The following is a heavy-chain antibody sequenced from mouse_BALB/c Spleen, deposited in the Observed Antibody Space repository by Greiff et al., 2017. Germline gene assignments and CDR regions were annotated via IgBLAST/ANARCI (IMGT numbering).Heavy chain of an antibody. J-gene: IGHJ3*01. Sequence: VQLQQSGAELVKPGASVKLSCKASGYTFTSYYMYWVKQRPGQGLEWIGEINPSNGGTNFNEKFKSKATLTVDKSSSTAYMQLSSLTSEDSAVYYCTRDYRSWFAYWGQGTLVTVSA. CDR2: INPSNGGT. CDR3: TRDYRSWFAY. CDR1: GYTFTSYY. D-gene: IGHD2-14*01. V-gene: IGHV1S81*02.